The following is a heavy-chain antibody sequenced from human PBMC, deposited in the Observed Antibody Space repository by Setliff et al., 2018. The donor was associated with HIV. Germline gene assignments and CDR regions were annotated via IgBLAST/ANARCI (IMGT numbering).Heavy chain of an antibody. V-gene: IGHV3-7*01. CDR1: GFTLSTYW. CDR2: IKQDGSGK. D-gene: IGHD2-2*01. CDR3: LRDGGSTSYNFLYYCGMDV. J-gene: IGHJ6*02. Sequence: GGSLRLSCAVSGFTLSTYWMSWVRQAPGKGLEWVANIKQDGSGKYYVDSVKGRLTISRDNAKNSLFLQMNSLRAEDTAVYYCLRDGGSTSYNFLYYCGMDVWGQGTTVTVSS.